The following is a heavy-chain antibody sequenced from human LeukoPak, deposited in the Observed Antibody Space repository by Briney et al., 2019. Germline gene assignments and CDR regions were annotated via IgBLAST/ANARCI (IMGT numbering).Heavy chain of an antibody. V-gene: IGHV1-24*01. Sequence: ASVKVSCKVSGYTLTELSMHWVRQAPGKGLEWMGGFDPEDGETIYAQKFQGRVTMTEDTSTDTAYMELSSLRSEDTAVYYCATSAGATTYYYYGMDVWGQGTTATVSS. D-gene: IGHD1-26*01. CDR3: ATSAGATTYYYYGMDV. CDR2: FDPEDGET. J-gene: IGHJ6*02. CDR1: GYTLTELS.